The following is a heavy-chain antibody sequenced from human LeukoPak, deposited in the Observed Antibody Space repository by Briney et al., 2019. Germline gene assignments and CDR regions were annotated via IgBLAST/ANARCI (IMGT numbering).Heavy chain of an antibody. D-gene: IGHD6-13*01. V-gene: IGHV3-15*01. J-gene: IGHJ6*03. CDR2: IKSKTDGGTT. CDR3: TTYYSSSWYTLFDYYYYMDV. Sequence: GGSLRLSCAASGFTFSNAWMSWVRQAPGKGLEWVGRIKSKTDGGTTDYAAPVKGRFTISRDDSKNTLYMQMNSLKTEDTAVYYCTTYYSSSWYTLFDYYYYMDVWGKGTTVTVSS. CDR1: GFTFSNAW.